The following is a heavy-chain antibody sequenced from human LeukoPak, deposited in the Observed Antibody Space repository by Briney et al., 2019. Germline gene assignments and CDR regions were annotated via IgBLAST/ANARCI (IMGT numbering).Heavy chain of an antibody. CDR1: GFTFSDYY. Sequence: GGSLRLSCAASGFTFSDYYMSWIRQAPGKGLEWVSYISSRGSTIYYADSVKGRFTISRDNAKNSLYLQMNSLRAEDTAVYYCARDPPGIAAAGTGFDYWGQGTLVTVSS. CDR3: ARDPPGIAAAGTGFDY. V-gene: IGHV3-11*04. D-gene: IGHD6-13*01. CDR2: ISSRGSTI. J-gene: IGHJ4*02.